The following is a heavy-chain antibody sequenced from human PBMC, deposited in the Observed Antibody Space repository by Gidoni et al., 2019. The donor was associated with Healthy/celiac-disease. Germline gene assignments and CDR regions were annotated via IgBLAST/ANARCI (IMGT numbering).Heavy chain of an antibody. CDR2: INPNSGGT. CDR1: GYTFTGYY. CDR3: ARGRSIAVAGLDY. Sequence: VQLVPSGAEVTKPGASVKVFCKASGYTFTGYYMHWVRQAPGQGLEWMGWINPNSGGTNYAQKFQGRVTMTRDTSISTAYMELSRLRSDDTAVYYCARGRSIAVAGLDYWGQGTLVTVSS. V-gene: IGHV1-2*02. J-gene: IGHJ4*02. D-gene: IGHD6-19*01.